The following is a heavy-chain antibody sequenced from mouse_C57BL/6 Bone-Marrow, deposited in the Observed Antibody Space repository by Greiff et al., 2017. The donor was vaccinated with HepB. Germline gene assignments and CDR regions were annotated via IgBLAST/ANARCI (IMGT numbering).Heavy chain of an antibody. CDR2: IRSKSNNYAT. Sequence: DAGGGLVQPKGSLKLSCAASGFSFNTYAMNWVRQAPGKGLEWVARIRSKSNNYATYYADSVKDRFTISRDDSESMLYLQMNNLKTEDTAMYYCVRSITTVNYFDYWGQGTTLTVSS. D-gene: IGHD1-1*01. V-gene: IGHV10-1*01. J-gene: IGHJ2*01. CDR3: VRSITTVNYFDY. CDR1: GFSFNTYA.